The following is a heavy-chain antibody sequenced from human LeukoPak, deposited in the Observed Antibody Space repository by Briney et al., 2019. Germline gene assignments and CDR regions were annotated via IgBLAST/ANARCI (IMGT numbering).Heavy chain of an antibody. CDR1: GFTFSSYA. CDR2: ISGSGGST. J-gene: IGHJ6*03. D-gene: IGHD2-2*01. V-gene: IGHV3-23*01. Sequence: GGSLRLSCAASGFTFSSYAMSWVRQAPGKGLEWVSAISGSGGSTYYADSVKGRFTISRDNSKNTLYLQMNSLRAEDTAVYYCAKVRRGYCSSTSCNYYYYYYMDVWGKGTTVTVSS. CDR3: AKVRRGYCSSTSCNYYYYYYMDV.